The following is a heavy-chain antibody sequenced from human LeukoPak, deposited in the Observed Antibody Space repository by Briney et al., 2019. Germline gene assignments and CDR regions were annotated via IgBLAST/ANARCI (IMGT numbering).Heavy chain of an antibody. V-gene: IGHV3-38-3*01. J-gene: IGHJ3*02. D-gene: IGHD6-6*01. CDR2: ISGGST. Sequence: GGSLRLSCAASGFTVSSNEMSWVRQAPGKGLEWVSSISGGSTYYADSRKGRFTISRDNAKNSLYLQMNSLRAEDTALYYCARVFGSSSPWDAFDIWGQGTMVTVSS. CDR3: ARVFGSSSPWDAFDI. CDR1: GFTVSSNE.